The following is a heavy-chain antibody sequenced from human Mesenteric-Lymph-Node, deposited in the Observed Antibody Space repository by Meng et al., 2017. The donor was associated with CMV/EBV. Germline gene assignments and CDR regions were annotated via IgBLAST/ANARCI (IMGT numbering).Heavy chain of an antibody. J-gene: IGHJ2*01. CDR2: IFYSGRT. V-gene: IGHV4-39*01. CDR1: GASISTISYY. CDR3: ARHTGHTSSWYGWYFDF. D-gene: IGHD6-13*01. Sequence: GSLRLSCTVSGASISTISYYWGWVRQPPGKGLEWIGSIFYSGRTSYNPSLKSRVTISVDTSKNQFSLRFNSVTATDTAVYYCARHTGHTSSWYGWYFDFWGRGALVTVSS.